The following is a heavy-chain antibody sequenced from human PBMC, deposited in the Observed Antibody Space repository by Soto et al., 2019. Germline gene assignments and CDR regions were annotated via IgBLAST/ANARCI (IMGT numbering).Heavy chain of an antibody. D-gene: IGHD6-19*01. J-gene: IGHJ5*01. CDR2: ISHDGGAV. Sequence: QVQLVESGGGVVQPGRSLRLSCAASGFSFSTTRMHWVRQAPGKGLERVAMISHDGGAVHFADCVKGRFTISRDDSTNTLYLQMNSVRPEDMGVYYCAKDLYSSDWFNFFDSWGQGSLVTVSS. V-gene: IGHV3-30*18. CDR1: GFSFSTTR. CDR3: AKDLYSSDWFNFFDS.